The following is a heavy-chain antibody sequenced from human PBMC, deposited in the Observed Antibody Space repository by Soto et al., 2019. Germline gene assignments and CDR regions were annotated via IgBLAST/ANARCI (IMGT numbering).Heavy chain of an antibody. CDR3: ARQNTPLGGGSGWYYDY. J-gene: IGHJ4*02. Sequence: QVQLVQSGAEVKKPGASVKVSCKASGYTFTSYGISWVRQAPGQGLEWMGWISAYNGNTNSAQKLQGRVTMTTDTTTSTAYMELRSLRSDGTAVYYCARQNTPLGGGSGWYYDYWGQGTLVTVSS. CDR1: GYTFTSYG. CDR2: ISAYNGNT. V-gene: IGHV1-18*01. D-gene: IGHD6-19*01.